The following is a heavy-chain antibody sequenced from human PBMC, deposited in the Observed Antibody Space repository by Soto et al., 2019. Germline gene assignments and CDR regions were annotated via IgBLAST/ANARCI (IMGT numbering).Heavy chain of an antibody. Sequence: GGSLRLSCAASGFTVSSNYMSWVRQAPGKGLEWVSVIYSGGSTYYADSVKGRFTISRDNSKNTVYLQMGSLRPEDMAVYYCARRARPDFYYMDVWGKGTTVTVSS. V-gene: IGHV3-66*01. D-gene: IGHD6-6*01. CDR3: ARRARPDFYYMDV. CDR2: IYSGGST. CDR1: GFTVSSNY. J-gene: IGHJ6*03.